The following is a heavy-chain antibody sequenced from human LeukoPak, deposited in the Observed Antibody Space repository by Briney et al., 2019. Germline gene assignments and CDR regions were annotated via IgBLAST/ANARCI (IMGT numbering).Heavy chain of an antibody. CDR2: IKQDGSEK. J-gene: IGHJ4*02. D-gene: IGHD6-19*01. V-gene: IGHV3-7*03. CDR3: ARDSEYSSGWSPPYYFDY. CDR1: GFTFSSYW. Sequence: GGSLRLSCAASGFTFSSYWMSWVRQAPGKGLEWVANIKQDGSEKYYVDSVKGRFTIFRDNAKNSLYLQMNSLRAEDTAVYYCARDSEYSSGWSPPYYFDYWGQGTLVTVSS.